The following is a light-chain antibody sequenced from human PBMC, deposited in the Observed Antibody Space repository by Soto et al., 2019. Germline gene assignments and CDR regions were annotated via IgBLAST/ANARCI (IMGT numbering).Light chain of an antibody. CDR1: SSNIGAGYD. J-gene: IGLJ3*02. V-gene: IGLV1-40*01. CDR3: QSYDSSLNGWV. CDR2: GNN. Sequence: QSVLTQPPSVSGAPGQRVTISCTGSSSNIGAGYDVHWYQQLPRTAPKLLIYGNNNRPSGVPDRFSGSKSGTSASLAITGLQAEDEADYYCQSYDSSLNGWVFGGGTKLTVL.